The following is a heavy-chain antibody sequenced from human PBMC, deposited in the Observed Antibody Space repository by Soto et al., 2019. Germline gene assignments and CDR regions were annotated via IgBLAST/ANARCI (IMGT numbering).Heavy chain of an antibody. CDR1: GYTFTSYG. CDR3: AILPTAGYSSGWQGWFDP. J-gene: IGHJ5*02. Sequence: GASVKVSCKASGYTFTSYGISWVRQAPGQGLEWMGWISAYNGNTNYAQKLQGRVTMTTDTSTSTAYMELRSLRSDDTAVYYCAILPTAGYSSGWQGWFDPWGQGTLVTVSS. CDR2: ISAYNGNT. V-gene: IGHV1-18*01. D-gene: IGHD6-19*01.